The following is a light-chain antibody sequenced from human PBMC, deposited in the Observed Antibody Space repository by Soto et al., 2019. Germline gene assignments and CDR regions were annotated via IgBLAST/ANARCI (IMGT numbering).Light chain of an antibody. CDR3: QQYGS. CDR1: QSVSSNY. V-gene: IGKV3-20*01. Sequence: EIVLTQSPGTLSLNPGERATLSCRASQSVSSNYLAWYQQKPGRAPRLLIYGASSRDTGIPDRFSGSGSGTDFTLTISRLEPEDFAVYYCQQYGSFGGGTKVDIK. CDR2: GAS. J-gene: IGKJ4*01.